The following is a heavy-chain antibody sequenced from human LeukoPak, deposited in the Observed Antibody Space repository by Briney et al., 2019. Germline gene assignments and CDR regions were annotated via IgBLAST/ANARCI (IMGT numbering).Heavy chain of an antibody. CDR2: ISSSSSYI. V-gene: IGHV3-21*01. J-gene: IGHJ6*03. D-gene: IGHD2-2*01. Sequence: GGSLRLSCAASGFTFSSYSMNWVRQAPGKGLEWVSSISSSSSYIYYADSVKGRFTISRDNAKNSLYLQMNSLRAEDTAVYYCTTGRPALLDSDDYYMDVWGKGTTVTVSS. CDR3: TTGRPALLDSDDYYMDV. CDR1: GFTFSSYS.